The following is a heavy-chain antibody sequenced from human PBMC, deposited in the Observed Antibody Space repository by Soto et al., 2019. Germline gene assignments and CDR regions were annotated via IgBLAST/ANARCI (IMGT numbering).Heavy chain of an antibody. CDR3: ARPSIVAPGTY. V-gene: IGHV3-23*01. CDR1: GFTFSSYA. D-gene: IGHD6-13*01. Sequence: EVQLLESGGGLVRPGGSLRLSCAASGFTFSSYALNWVRQAPGKGLEWVSSISGSGGSTYYADSVKGRFTISRDNSRNTLFLQMNSLRADDTAIYYCARPSIVAPGTYWGQGTLVTVSS. CDR2: ISGSGGST. J-gene: IGHJ4*02.